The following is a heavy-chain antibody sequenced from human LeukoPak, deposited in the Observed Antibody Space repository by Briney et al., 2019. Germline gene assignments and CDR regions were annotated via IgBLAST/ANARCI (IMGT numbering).Heavy chain of an antibody. CDR3: ARDPSYTAMPGGWFDP. J-gene: IGHJ5*02. CDR2: IYYSGST. CDR1: GGSISSYY. V-gene: IGHV4-59*01. Sequence: PSKTLSLTCTVSGGSISSYYWSWIRQPPGKGLEWIGYIYYSGSTNYNPSLKSRVTISVDTSKNQFSLKLSSVTAADTAVYYCARDPSYTAMPGGWFDPWGQGTLVTVSS. D-gene: IGHD5-18*01.